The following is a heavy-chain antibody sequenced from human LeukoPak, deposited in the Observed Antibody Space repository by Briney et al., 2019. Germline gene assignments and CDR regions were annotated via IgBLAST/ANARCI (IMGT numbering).Heavy chain of an antibody. CDR3: AREKGYCSSTSCFDAFDI. D-gene: IGHD2-2*01. J-gene: IGHJ3*02. CDR1: GGTFSSYT. CDR2: IIPILGIA. V-gene: IGHV1-69*04. Sequence: SVKVSCKASGGTFSSYTISWVRQAPGQGLEWMGRIIPILGIANYAQKFQGRVTITADKSTGTAYMELSSLRSEDTAVYYCAREKGYCSSTSCFDAFDIWGQGTMVTVSS.